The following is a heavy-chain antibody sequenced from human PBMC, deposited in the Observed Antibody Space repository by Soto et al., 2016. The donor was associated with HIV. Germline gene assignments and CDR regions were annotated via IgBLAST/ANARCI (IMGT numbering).Heavy chain of an antibody. CDR3: ATYYGDFSRYFDL. Sequence: EVQLVESGGGLAQPGGSLRLSCAAPGFPFSSYWMSWVRQAPGKGLECVASINQDGSEKYYVDSVKGRFTISRDNAEMSLFLQMSSLRAEDTAIYYCATYYGDFSRYFDLWGLAPWSLSPQ. D-gene: IGHD4-17*01. J-gene: IGHJ2*01. CDR2: INQDGSEK. CDR1: GFPFSSYW. V-gene: IGHV3-7*01.